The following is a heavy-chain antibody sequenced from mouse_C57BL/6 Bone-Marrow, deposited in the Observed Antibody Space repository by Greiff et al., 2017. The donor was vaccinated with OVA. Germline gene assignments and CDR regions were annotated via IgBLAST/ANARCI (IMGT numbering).Heavy chain of an antibody. CDR3: AREGTGTAMDY. V-gene: IGHV3-6*01. CDR2: ISYDGSN. Sequence: EVKLQESGPGLVKPSQSLSLTCSVTGYSITSGYYWNWIRQFPGNKLEWMGYISYDGSNNYNPSLKNRISITRDTSKNQFFLKLNSVTTEDTATYYCAREGTGTAMDYWGQGTSVTVSS. D-gene: IGHD4-1*01. CDR1: GYSITSGYY. J-gene: IGHJ4*01.